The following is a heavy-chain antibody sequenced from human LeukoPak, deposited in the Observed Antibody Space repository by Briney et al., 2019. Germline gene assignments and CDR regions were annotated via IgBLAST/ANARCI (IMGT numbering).Heavy chain of an antibody. CDR3: VKLLWLGAYFFDS. V-gene: IGHV3-23*01. CDR2: ITDSGHNT. Sequence: GGSLRLSCAASGFSFSSSAMSWVRQAPGKGLEWVSAITDSGHNTYYPDSLRGRFTISRDNSKNTLYLQMNSLRAEDTAVYYCVKLLWLGAYFFDSWGPGTLVTVSS. D-gene: IGHD3-10*01. CDR1: GFSFSSSA. J-gene: IGHJ4*02.